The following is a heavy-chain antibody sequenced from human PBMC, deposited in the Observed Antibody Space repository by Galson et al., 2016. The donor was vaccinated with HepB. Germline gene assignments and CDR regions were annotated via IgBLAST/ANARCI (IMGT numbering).Heavy chain of an antibody. J-gene: IGHJ4*02. CDR2: INNDGSGT. Sequence: SLRLSCAVSGFTFSGDWMHWVRQAPGKGLVWVSGINNDGSGTFYADSVKGRFTISRDNAKNTLFLQMSSLRAEDSAVYYCATIFGIRDIWGQGTLVTVSS. CDR1: GFTFSGDW. V-gene: IGHV3-74*01. CDR3: ATIFGIRDI. D-gene: IGHD3-3*02.